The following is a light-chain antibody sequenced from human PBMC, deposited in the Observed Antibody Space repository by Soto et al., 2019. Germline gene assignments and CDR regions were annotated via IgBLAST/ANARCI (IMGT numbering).Light chain of an antibody. CDR2: GNT. J-gene: IGLJ1*01. Sequence: QSVLMQPPSVSGAPGQRVTISCTGSSSNIGSTYDVQWYQQLPGTAPKLLIHGNTDRPSGVPDRFSGSKSGTSASLVITGLQADDEADYYCQSYDDSLSVHYVFGTGTKLTVL. CDR1: SSNIGSTYD. V-gene: IGLV1-40*01. CDR3: QSYDDSLSVHYV.